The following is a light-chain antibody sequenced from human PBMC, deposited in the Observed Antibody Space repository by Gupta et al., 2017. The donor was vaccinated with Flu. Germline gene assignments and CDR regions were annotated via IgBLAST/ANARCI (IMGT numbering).Light chain of an antibody. J-gene: IGLJ1*01. CDR1: SSNIGAGYD. V-gene: IGLV1-40*01. Sequence: QSVLTQPHSVSGAPGQRVTISCTGSSSNIGAGYDVHWYQQLPGTAPKLLIYGNINRPSGVADRFSGSKSGTSASLASTGLQAEDEADYFCQSYNSSLSGYVFGTGTKLTVL. CDR3: QSYNSSLSGYV. CDR2: GNI.